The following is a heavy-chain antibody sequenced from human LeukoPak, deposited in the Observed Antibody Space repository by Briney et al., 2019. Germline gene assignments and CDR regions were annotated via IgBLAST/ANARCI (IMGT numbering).Heavy chain of an antibody. CDR2: INAGNGNT. J-gene: IGHJ6*03. D-gene: IGHD2-2*01. V-gene: IGHV1-3*01. Sequence: GAPVKVSCKASGYTFTSYAMHWVRQAPGQRLEWMGWINAGNGNTKYSQKFQGRVTITRDTSASTAYMELSSLRSEDTAVYYCARVVGGYCSSTSCPPHYYYYYYMDVWGKGTTVTVSS. CDR1: GYTFTSYA. CDR3: ARVVGGYCSSTSCPPHYYYYYYMDV.